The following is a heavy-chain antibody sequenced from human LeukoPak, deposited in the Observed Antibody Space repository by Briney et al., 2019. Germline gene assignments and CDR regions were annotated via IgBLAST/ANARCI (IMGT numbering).Heavy chain of an antibody. D-gene: IGHD6-13*01. CDR2: IYYSGNT. J-gene: IGHJ6*03. CDR1: GGSISSYY. Sequence: PSETLSLTCTVSGGSISSYYWSWIRQPPGKGLEWIGYIYYSGNTNYNPSLKSRVSMSVDTSKNQFSLNLSSLTAADTAVYYCATESAAAGEYYYYMDVWGKGTTVTVSS. CDR3: ATESAAAGEYYYYMDV. V-gene: IGHV4-59*01.